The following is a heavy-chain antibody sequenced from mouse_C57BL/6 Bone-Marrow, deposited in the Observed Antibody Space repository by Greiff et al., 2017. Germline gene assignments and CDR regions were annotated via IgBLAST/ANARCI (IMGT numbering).Heavy chain of an antibody. CDR2: ISNGGGST. V-gene: IGHV5-12*01. CDR3: ARSYDYDVRFAY. J-gene: IGHJ3*01. Sequence: EVQGVESGGGLVQPGGSLKLSCAASGFTFSDYYMYWVRQTPEKRLEWVAYISNGGGSTYYPDTVKGRFTISRDNAKNTLYLQMSRLKSEDTAMYYCARSYDYDVRFAYWGQGTLVTVSA. CDR1: GFTFSDYY. D-gene: IGHD2-4*01.